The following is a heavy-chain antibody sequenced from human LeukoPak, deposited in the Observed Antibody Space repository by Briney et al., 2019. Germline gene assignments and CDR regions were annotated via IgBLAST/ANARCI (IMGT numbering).Heavy chain of an antibody. CDR1: GGSFSDYY. CDR2: INHSGST. D-gene: IGHD3-3*01. CDR3: ARVPQYYDFWSGYYTGVCWFDP. J-gene: IGHJ5*02. Sequence: LKPSETLSLTCAVYGGSFSDYYWSWIRQPPGKGLEWIGEINHSGSTNYNPSLKSRVTISVDTSKNQFSLRLSSVTAADTAVYYCARVPQYYDFWSGYYTGVCWFDPWGQGTLVTVSS. V-gene: IGHV4-34*01.